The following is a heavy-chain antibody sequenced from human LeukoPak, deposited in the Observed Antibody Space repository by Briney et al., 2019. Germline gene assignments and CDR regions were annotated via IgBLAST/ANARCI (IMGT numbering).Heavy chain of an antibody. Sequence: SGPALVKPTQTLTLTCTFSGFPLTATGMRVSWIRQPPGKALEWLARIDWDDDKFYSTSLRTRLTISKDTSRNQVVLRMTNMDPVDTATYYCALSGPLDYWGQGTLVTVSS. CDR3: ALSGPLDY. D-gene: IGHD1-26*01. J-gene: IGHJ4*02. CDR1: GFPLTATGMR. CDR2: IDWDDDK. V-gene: IGHV2-70*04.